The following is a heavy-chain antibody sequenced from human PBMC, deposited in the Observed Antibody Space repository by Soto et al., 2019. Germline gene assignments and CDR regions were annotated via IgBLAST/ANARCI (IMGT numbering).Heavy chain of an antibody. CDR2: INPSGGST. CDR1: GYTFTSYY. V-gene: IGHV1-46*03. J-gene: IGHJ4*02. D-gene: IGHD1-1*01. Sequence: QVQLVQSGAEVKKPGASVKVSCKASGYTFTSYYMHWVRQAPGQGLEWMGIINPSGGSTSYAQKCQGGVTMTRDTSTRTVYMELSSLRSEDTAVYYCARDLKLWLERRPGGFDYWGQGTLVTVSS. CDR3: ARDLKLWLERRPGGFDY.